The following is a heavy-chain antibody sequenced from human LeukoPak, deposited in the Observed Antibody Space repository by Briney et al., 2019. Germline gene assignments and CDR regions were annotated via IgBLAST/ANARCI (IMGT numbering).Heavy chain of an antibody. CDR1: GGSISSGDYY. J-gene: IGHJ4*02. V-gene: IGHV4-30-4*01. Sequence: SETLSLTCTVSGGSISSGDYYWSWIRQPPGKGLEWIGYIYYSGSTYYNPSLKSRVTISVDTSKNQFSLKLSSVTAADTAVYYCARRTTVTIPFGYWGQGTLVTVSS. D-gene: IGHD4-11*01. CDR2: IYYSGST. CDR3: ARRTTVTIPFGY.